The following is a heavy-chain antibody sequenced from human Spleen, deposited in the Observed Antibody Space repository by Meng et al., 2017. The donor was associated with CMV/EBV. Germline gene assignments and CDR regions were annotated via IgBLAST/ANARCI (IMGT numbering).Heavy chain of an antibody. V-gene: IGHV3-30-3*01. J-gene: IGHJ5*02. CDR3: GKGLFDP. Sequence: LSLTCAASGFTFSNYAMHWVRQAPGKGLEWVAVISYDGSNKYYADSVKGRFTISRDNSKNAFYLQMNSLRVEDTAIYYCGKGLFDPWGQGALVTVSS. CDR1: GFTFSNYA. CDR2: ISYDGSNK.